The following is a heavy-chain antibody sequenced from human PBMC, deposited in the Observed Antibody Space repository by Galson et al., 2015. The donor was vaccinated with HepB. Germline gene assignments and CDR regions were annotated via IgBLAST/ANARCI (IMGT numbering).Heavy chain of an antibody. Sequence: SVKVSCKASGYTFIRYGISWVRQAPGQGLEWLGWISPYNGYTNYAQNLQGRVTMTSDTSTRTAYMDLRSLRSDDTAVYYCARGGYCSGGGCQSWGIGDFQYYGMDVWGQETKVTVSS. CDR2: ISPYNGYT. D-gene: IGHD2-15*01. CDR1: GYTFIRYG. J-gene: IGHJ6*02. V-gene: IGHV1-18*01. CDR3: ARGGYCSGGGCQSWGIGDFQYYGMDV.